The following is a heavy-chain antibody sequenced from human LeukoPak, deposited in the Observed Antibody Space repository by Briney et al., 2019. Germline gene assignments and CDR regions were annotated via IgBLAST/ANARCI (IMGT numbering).Heavy chain of an antibody. D-gene: IGHD3-9*01. V-gene: IGHV3-7*04. CDR3: ARDLSQHFDWLLSGDT. Sequence: GGSLRLSCAGSGFTFNAYWMTRVRQPPGKGLEWVANIKQDGSQKYYVDSVKGRFTISRDNAKNSVYLQMNRLRAEDTAVYYCARDLSQHFDWLLSGDTWGQGTLVTVSS. CDR2: IKQDGSQK. CDR1: GFTFNAYW. J-gene: IGHJ5*02.